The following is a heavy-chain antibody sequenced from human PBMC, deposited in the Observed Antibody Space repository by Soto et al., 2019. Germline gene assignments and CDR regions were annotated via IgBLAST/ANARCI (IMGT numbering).Heavy chain of an antibody. CDR1: GFTFSDYW. V-gene: IGHV3-74*01. CDR3: VRAVTATPDY. Sequence: EVHLVESGGGLVQPGGSLRLSCVASGFTFSDYWMHWVRQAPGKGLVWVSRIKSDGSSTSYADSVEGRFTISRDNAENTLFLQMTSLRAEDSAVYYCVRAVTATPDYWGQGTLVTVSS. D-gene: IGHD1-20*01. J-gene: IGHJ4*02. CDR2: IKSDGSST.